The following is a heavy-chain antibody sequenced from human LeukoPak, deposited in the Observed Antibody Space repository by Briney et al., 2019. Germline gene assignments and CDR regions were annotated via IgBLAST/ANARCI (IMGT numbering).Heavy chain of an antibody. Sequence: SETLSLTCTVSGGSISSGDYYWSWIRQPPGKGLEWIGYIYSSGSTYYNPSLKSRVTISVDTSKNQFSLKLSSVTAADTAVYYCARTGSSGDIDYWGQGTLVTVSS. D-gene: IGHD6-19*01. CDR1: GGSISSGDYY. J-gene: IGHJ4*02. CDR2: IYSSGST. V-gene: IGHV4-30-4*01. CDR3: ARTGSSGDIDY.